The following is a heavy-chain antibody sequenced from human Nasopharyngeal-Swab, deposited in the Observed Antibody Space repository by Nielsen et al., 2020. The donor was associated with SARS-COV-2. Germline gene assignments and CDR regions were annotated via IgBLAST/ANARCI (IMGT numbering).Heavy chain of an antibody. J-gene: IGHJ5*02. V-gene: IGHV1-46*01. Sequence: ASVKVSCKASGYTFTSYYMHWVRQAPGQGLEWMGIINPSGGSTSYAQKFQGRVTMTRDTSTSTVYMELSSLRSEDTAVYYCARDEGRGLLTGFLKNWFDPWGQGTLVTV. D-gene: IGHD1-26*01. CDR3: ARDEGRGLLTGFLKNWFDP. CDR2: INPSGGST. CDR1: GYTFTSYY.